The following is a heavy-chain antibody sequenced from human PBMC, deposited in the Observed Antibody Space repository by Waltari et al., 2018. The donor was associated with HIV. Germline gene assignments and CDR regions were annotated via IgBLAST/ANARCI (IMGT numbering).Heavy chain of an antibody. CDR3: ARDAAPPEY. Sequence: QVQLVESGGGVVQPGRSLRLSCAASGFSFSGEAMHWVRQAPGRGLEWVAAISYDGRNKFYADSVKGRFTISRDNSKNTVYVEMSSLSPEDTAVYFCARDAAPPEYWGQGTLVTVSS. J-gene: IGHJ4*02. V-gene: IGHV3-30*04. CDR2: ISYDGRNK. CDR1: GFSFSGEA.